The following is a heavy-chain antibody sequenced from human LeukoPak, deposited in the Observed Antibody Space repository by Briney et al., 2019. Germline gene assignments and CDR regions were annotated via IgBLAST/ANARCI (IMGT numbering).Heavy chain of an antibody. D-gene: IGHD3-16*01. J-gene: IGHJ6*03. Sequence: GGSLRLSCAASGFTFSSYAMSWVRQAPGKGLEWVSGIIDSGESTYYANFAKGRFTISRDNYNNTLYLQMNSLRAEDTAVYYCAKLGGQELHNYYVAVCGKGTTVAVSS. V-gene: IGHV3-23*01. CDR3: AKLGGQELHNYYVAV. CDR1: GFTFSSYA. CDR2: IIDSGEST.